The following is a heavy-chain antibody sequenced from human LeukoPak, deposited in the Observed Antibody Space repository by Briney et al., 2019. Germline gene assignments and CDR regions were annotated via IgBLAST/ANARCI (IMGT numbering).Heavy chain of an antibody. CDR1: GGSISSYY. CDR3: ARLSTYYYDSSGYYLFRHYCYGMDV. D-gene: IGHD3-22*01. V-gene: IGHV4-59*08. CDR2: IYHSGST. Sequence: SETLSLTCTVSGGSISSYYWSWIRQPPGKRLEWIGYIYHSGSTNYNSSLKSRVTISVDTSKNQFSLKLSSVTAADTAVYYCARLSTYYYDSSGYYLFRHYCYGMDVWGQGTTVTVSS. J-gene: IGHJ6*02.